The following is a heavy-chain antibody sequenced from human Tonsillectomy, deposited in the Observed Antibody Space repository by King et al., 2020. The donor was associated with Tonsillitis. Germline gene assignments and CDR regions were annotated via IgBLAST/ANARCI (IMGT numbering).Heavy chain of an antibody. CDR2: IYWNDDK. V-gene: IGHV2-5*01. CDR3: AHKKGFGSWVDYFDY. J-gene: IGHJ4*02. Sequence: TLKESGPTLVKPTQTLTLTCTFSGFSLSTSGVGVGWIRQPPGKALEWLAFIYWNDDKRYSPSLKSRLTITKDISKNQVVLTMTNMDPVDTATYYCAHKKGFGSWVDYFDYWGQGALVTVSS. D-gene: IGHD6-13*01. CDR1: GFSLSTSGVG.